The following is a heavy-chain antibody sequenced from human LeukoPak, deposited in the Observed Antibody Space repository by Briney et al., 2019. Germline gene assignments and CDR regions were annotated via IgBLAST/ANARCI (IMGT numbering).Heavy chain of an antibody. J-gene: IGHJ4*02. CDR3: ARHYSSGTYPLDS. CDR2: MYYTGIT. Sequence: PSETLSLTCTVSGASISDYYWSWFRQPPGKALEWLAYMYYTGITNYNPSVKSRLTISIDTSKNQLSLTLNSVTAADTAVYYCARHYSSGTYPLDSWGQGTLVTVSS. CDR1: GASISDYY. V-gene: IGHV4-59*01. D-gene: IGHD3-10*01.